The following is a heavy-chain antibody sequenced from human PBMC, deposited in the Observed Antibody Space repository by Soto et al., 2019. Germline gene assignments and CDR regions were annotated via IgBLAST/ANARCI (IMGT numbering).Heavy chain of an antibody. CDR2: ISRDGSST. V-gene: IGHV3-74*01. Sequence: EVQLVESGGGLVQPGGSLRLSCAASEFTLSSYWMHWVRQAPGKGLVWVSRISRDGSSTSYADSVKGRFTSSRDNAKNTLYLQMDSLRAEATAVYYCARVYSSGWHSYWYFDLWGRGTLVTVSS. J-gene: IGHJ2*01. CDR1: EFTLSSYW. D-gene: IGHD6-19*01. CDR3: ARVYSSGWHSYWYFDL.